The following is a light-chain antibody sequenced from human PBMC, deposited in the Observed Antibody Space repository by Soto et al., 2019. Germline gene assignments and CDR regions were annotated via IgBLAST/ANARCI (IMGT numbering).Light chain of an antibody. CDR3: QQYGSSPRT. CDR1: QSVSSSS. J-gene: IGKJ1*01. Sequence: EIVLTQSPGTLSLSPGERATLSCRASQSVSSSSLAWYQQKPGQAPRLLIYGASSRATGIPDRFSGSGSGTDFTHTISRLEPEDFAVYYCQQYGSSPRTFGQGTQVEIK. V-gene: IGKV3-20*01. CDR2: GAS.